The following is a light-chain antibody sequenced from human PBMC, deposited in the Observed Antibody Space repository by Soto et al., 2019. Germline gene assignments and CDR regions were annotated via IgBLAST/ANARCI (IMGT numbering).Light chain of an antibody. Sequence: EIVMTQSPATLSVSPGERATLSCRASQDVSFNLAWYQQKPGQAPRLLIYTASIRATGIPARFSGSGSGTEFTLTISSRQSEDFAVYYCQLYSDWPAGTFGGGTKVEIK. CDR1: QDVSFN. V-gene: IGKV3-15*01. J-gene: IGKJ4*01. CDR2: TAS. CDR3: QLYSDWPAGT.